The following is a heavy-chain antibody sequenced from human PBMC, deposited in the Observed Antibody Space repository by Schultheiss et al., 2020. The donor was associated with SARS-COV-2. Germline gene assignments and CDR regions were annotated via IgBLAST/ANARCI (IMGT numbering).Heavy chain of an antibody. V-gene: IGHV3-66*01. J-gene: IGHJ4*02. CDR2: IYSGGST. CDR1: GFTFSSYA. D-gene: IGHD6-19*01. Sequence: GGSLRLSCAASGFTFSSYAMSWVRQAPGKGLEWVSVIYSGGSTYYADSVKGRFTISRDNSKNTLYLQMNSLRAEDTAVYYCARDKVAGTSRPGGYWGQGTLVTVSS. CDR3: ARDKVAGTSRPGGY.